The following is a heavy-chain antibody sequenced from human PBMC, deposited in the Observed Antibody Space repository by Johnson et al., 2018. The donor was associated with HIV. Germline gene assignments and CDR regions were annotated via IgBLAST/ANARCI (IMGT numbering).Heavy chain of an antibody. CDR1: GFTFDDYA. D-gene: IGHD6-13*01. CDR2: ISWNSGSI. Sequence: QLVESGGGVVQPGRSLRLSCAASGFTFDDYAMHWVRQAPGKGLEWVSGISWNSGSIGYADSVKGRFTISRDNSKNTLYLQMNSLRAEDTAVYYCAKGGGSSWSDAFDIWGQGTMVTVSS. V-gene: IGHV3-9*01. CDR3: AKGGGSSWSDAFDI. J-gene: IGHJ3*02.